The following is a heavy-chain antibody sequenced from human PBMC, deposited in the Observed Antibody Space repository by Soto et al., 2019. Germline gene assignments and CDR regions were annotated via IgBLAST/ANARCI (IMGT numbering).Heavy chain of an antibody. J-gene: IGHJ3*01. CDR3: AKNPEDKQLLYDAFDL. Sequence: GGSLRLSCAASGFTFDDYAMHWVRQAPGKGLEWVSGISWDSGSIGYADSVKGRFTISRDTAKNSVYLQMNSLRAEDTAFYYCAKNPEDKQLLYDAFDLWGQGTMVTVSS. CDR1: GFTFDDYA. CDR2: ISWDSGSI. V-gene: IGHV3-9*01. D-gene: IGHD1-1*01.